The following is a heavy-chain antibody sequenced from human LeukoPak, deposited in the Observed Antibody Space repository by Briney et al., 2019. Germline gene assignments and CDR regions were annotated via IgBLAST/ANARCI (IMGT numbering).Heavy chain of an antibody. V-gene: IGHV3-11*04. J-gene: IGHJ4*02. CDR3: AIEMTMIAVNSYFEN. Sequence: GGSLRLSCAASGFTFSDYCMRWIRQAPGKGLEWVSYISSSGSTAYYGDSVKGRFTVSRDNAKNSLYLYMNSLRAEDTAVYYCAIEMTMIAVNSYFENRGPRALFTVSS. CDR1: GFTFSDYC. D-gene: IGHD3-22*01. CDR2: ISSSGSTA.